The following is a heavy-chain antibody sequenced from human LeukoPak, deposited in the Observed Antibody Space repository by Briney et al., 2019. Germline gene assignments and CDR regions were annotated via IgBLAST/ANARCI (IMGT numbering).Heavy chain of an antibody. CDR2: ISAYNGNT. CDR1: GYTFTSYG. J-gene: IGHJ6*03. V-gene: IGHV1-18*01. D-gene: IGHD5-12*01. Sequence: GASVKVSCKAPGYTFTSYGISWVRQAPGQGLEWMGWISAYNGNTNYAQKLQGRVTMTTDTSTSTAYMELRSLRSDDTAVYYCARVSGYANYYYYMDVWGKGTTVTVSS. CDR3: ARVSGYANYYYYMDV.